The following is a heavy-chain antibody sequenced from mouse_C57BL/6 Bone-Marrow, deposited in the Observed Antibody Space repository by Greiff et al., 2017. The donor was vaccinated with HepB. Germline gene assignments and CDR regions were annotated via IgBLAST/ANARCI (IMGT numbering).Heavy chain of an antibody. Sequence: VQLQQSGPELVKPGASVKISCTASGYAFSSSWLNWVQPRPGKGLEWIGRFYPGDGDTNDTGKFKGKATLTADKAASTAYVQLSSLTSEDAAVYFWARSSYYSNYFFAYWGQGTLVTVSA. V-gene: IGHV1-82*01. J-gene: IGHJ3*01. CDR3: ARSSYYSNYFFAY. CDR2: FYPGDGDT. D-gene: IGHD2-5*01. CDR1: GYAFSSSW.